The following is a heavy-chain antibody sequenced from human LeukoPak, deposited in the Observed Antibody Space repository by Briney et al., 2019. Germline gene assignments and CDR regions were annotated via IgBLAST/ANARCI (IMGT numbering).Heavy chain of an antibody. D-gene: IGHD1-26*01. V-gene: IGHV4-31*03. CDR1: GVPMTSGGYH. Sequence: SETLSLTCTVSGVPMTSGGYHWSWIRQHPEKGLEWIGYIYYTGSTYYNPSLKSRVSMSVDTSKNQFSLKLSYVTVADTAVYYCAREADSGTYARYGMDVWGQGTTVTVSS. J-gene: IGHJ6*02. CDR2: IYYTGST. CDR3: AREADSGTYARYGMDV.